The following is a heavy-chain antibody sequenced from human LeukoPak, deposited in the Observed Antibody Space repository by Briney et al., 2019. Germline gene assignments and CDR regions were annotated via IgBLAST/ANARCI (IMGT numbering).Heavy chain of an antibody. J-gene: IGHJ3*02. D-gene: IGHD6-13*01. CDR2: ISAYNGNT. V-gene: IGHV1-18*01. CDR1: GYTFTSYG. Sequence: ASVKVSCNASGYTFTSYGISWVRQAPGQGLEWMGWISAYNGNTNYAQKLQGRVTMTTDTSTSTAYMELRSLRSDDTAVYYCARDDRIAAAGNDAFDIWGQGTMVTVSS. CDR3: ARDDRIAAAGNDAFDI.